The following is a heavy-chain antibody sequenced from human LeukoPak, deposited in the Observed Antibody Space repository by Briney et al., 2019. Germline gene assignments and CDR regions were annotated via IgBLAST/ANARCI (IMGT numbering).Heavy chain of an antibody. D-gene: IGHD3-22*01. V-gene: IGHV4-39*01. CDR2: INYSGST. Sequence: PSETLSLTCTVSGGSLNSDNYYWGWIRQPPGKGLEWIGGINYSGSTFYHPSLKSRVTISVDTSKNQFSLQLSTVTAADTAVYYCAAYYYDKSGYFGWGQGTLVTVSS. J-gene: IGHJ4*02. CDR1: GGSLNSDNYY. CDR3: AAYYYDKSGYFG.